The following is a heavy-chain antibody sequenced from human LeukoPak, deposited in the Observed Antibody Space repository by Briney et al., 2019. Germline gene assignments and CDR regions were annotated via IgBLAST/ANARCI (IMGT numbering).Heavy chain of an antibody. Sequence: GGSLRLSCAASGFTLSSYWMSWVRQSPGKGLEWVANIKQDGSEKYNVDSVKGRFTISRDNAKNSLYLQMNSLRAEDTAVYYCARFSYCSSTTCPYFDYWGQGTLVTVSS. CDR3: ARFSYCSSTTCPYFDY. V-gene: IGHV3-7*01. CDR2: IKQDGSEK. J-gene: IGHJ4*02. CDR1: GFTLSSYW. D-gene: IGHD2-2*01.